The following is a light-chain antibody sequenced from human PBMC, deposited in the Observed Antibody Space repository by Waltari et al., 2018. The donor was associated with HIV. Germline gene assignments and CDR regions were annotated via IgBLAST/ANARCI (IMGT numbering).Light chain of an antibody. CDR2: SNN. Sequence: QSVLTQPPSASGTPGQRVTISCSGSSSNIGSNTVNWYQQRPGTAPKLLIYSNNQRPSGVPDRFSVSKSGTSASLAISGLQSEDEADYYCAAWDDSLNGPLFGGGTKLTVL. CDR3: AAWDDSLNGPL. CDR1: SSNIGSNT. J-gene: IGLJ2*01. V-gene: IGLV1-44*01.